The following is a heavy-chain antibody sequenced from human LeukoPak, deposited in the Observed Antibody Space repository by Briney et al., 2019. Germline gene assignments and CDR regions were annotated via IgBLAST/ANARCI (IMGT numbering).Heavy chain of an antibody. CDR1: GGTFSSYA. V-gene: IGHV1-69*13. CDR2: IIPIFGTA. J-gene: IGHJ6*03. CDR3: ASCYYYYYYMDV. Sequence: ASVKVSCKASGGTFSSYAISWVRQAPGQGLEWMGGIIPIFGTANYAQKFQGRVTITADESTSTAYMELSSLRSEDTAVYYCASCYYYYYYMDVWGKGTTVTVSS.